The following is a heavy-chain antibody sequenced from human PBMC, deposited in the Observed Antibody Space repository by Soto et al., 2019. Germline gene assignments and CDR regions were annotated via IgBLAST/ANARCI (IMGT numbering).Heavy chain of an antibody. J-gene: IGHJ4*02. CDR1: GYTFTSYG. Sequence: QVQLVQSGAEVKKPGASVKVSCKASGYTFTSYGISWVRQAPGQGRELVGWISAYNGNTTYAQKLQGRVTMTTDTSTTTASLALRILRSDDPAVYYCARQPVAGTAFFEYWGQGNLFTVSS. V-gene: IGHV1-18*01. CDR3: ARQPVAGTAFFEY. CDR2: ISAYNGNT. D-gene: IGHD6-19*01.